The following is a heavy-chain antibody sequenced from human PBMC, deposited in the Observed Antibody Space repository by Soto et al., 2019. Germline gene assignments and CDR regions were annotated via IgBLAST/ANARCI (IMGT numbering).Heavy chain of an antibody. J-gene: IGHJ4*02. Sequence: QLQLQESGPGLVKPSETLSLTCTVSGGSISSSSYYWGWIRQPPGKGLEWIGSIYYSGSTYYNPSLKSRVTISVDTSKNQFSLKLSSVTAADTAVYYCARHLPVYSSGWYPRHVDYWGQGTLVTVSS. V-gene: IGHV4-39*01. CDR2: IYYSGST. D-gene: IGHD6-19*01. CDR1: GGSISSSSYY. CDR3: ARHLPVYSSGWYPRHVDY.